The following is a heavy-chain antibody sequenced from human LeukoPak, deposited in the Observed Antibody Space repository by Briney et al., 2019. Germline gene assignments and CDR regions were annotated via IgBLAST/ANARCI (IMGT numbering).Heavy chain of an antibody. CDR3: ARLIYYYGSGSYYKTPNFDY. D-gene: IGHD3-10*01. CDR2: INHSGST. CDR1: GGSFSGYY. Sequence: PSETLSLTCAVYGGSFSGYYWSWIRQPPGKGLEWIGEINHSGSTNYNPSLKSRVTISVDTSKNQFSLKLSSVTAADTAVYYCARLIYYYGSGSYYKTPNFDYWGQGTLVTVSS. J-gene: IGHJ4*02. V-gene: IGHV4-34*01.